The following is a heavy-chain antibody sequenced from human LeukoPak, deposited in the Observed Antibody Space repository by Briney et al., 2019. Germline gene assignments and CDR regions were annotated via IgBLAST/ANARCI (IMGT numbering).Heavy chain of an antibody. CDR3: ARDAGSDSSGYWS. CDR2: ISYDGSNK. V-gene: IGHV3-30*04. J-gene: IGHJ4*02. Sequence: GGSLRLSCAASGFTISSYAMHWVRQAPGKGLEWEAVISYDGSNKYYADSVKGRFTISRDNSKNTLYLQMNSLRAEDTAVYYCARDAGSDSSGYWSWGQGTLVTVSS. CDR1: GFTISSYA. D-gene: IGHD3-22*01.